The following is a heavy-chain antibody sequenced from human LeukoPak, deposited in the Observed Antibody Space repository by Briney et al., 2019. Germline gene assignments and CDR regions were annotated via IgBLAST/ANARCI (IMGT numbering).Heavy chain of an antibody. CDR3: ATGYSSGSASDI. D-gene: IGHD6-19*01. V-gene: IGHV3-33*01. J-gene: IGHJ3*02. CDR2: IWYDGSNK. Sequence: PGGSLRLSCAASGFTFSSYGMHWVRQAPGKGLEWVAVIWYDGSNKYYADSVKGRFTISRDNSKNTLYLQMNSLRAEDTAVYYCATGYSSGSASDIWGQGTMVTVSS. CDR1: GFTFSSYG.